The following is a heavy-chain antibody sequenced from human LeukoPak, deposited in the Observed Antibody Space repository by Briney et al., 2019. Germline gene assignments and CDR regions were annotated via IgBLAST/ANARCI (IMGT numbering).Heavy chain of an antibody. CDR1: GFTFKSYN. Sequence: GGSLRLSCAASGFTFKSYNIHWVRQAPGKGLEWVALIEDHRRNKNYADSVKGRFTISRDNSKNTLYLQMNSLRTEDTAVYYCAKDSSNWAFDYWGQGTLVSVSS. J-gene: IGHJ4*02. CDR2: IEDHRRNK. CDR3: AKDSSNWAFDY. D-gene: IGHD6-13*01. V-gene: IGHV3-30*02.